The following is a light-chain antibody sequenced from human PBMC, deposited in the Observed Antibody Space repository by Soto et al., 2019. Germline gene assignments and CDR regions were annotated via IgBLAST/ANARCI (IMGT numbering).Light chain of an antibody. CDR2: DAS. CDR3: QQRSNWPTIT. CDR1: QSVGSY. J-gene: IGKJ5*01. V-gene: IGKV3-11*01. Sequence: EIVFTQSPTTLSFSPGGKATLSCRASQSVGSYLAWYQQKPGQAPRLLISDASNRATGIPARFSGSGSGTDFTLTISSLEPEDFAVYYCQQRSNWPTITFGQGTRLEI.